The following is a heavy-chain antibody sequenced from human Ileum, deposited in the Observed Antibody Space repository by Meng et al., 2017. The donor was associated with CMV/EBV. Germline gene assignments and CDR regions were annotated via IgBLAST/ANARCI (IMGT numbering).Heavy chain of an antibody. Sequence: QRQRQESGPGLINPSETLSLPCTVSGGSMNNYYWGWVRQPGGKGLEWIGRIYSSGSANYNPSFGDRVRVSIDTSKNQFSLKMYSVTAADTATYYCARECVGEGSSCQWDYWFDPWGQGILVTVSS. CDR1: GGSMNNYY. J-gene: IGHJ5*02. D-gene: IGHD3-16*01. CDR3: ARECVGEGSSCQWDYWFDP. V-gene: IGHV4-4*07. CDR2: IYSSGSA.